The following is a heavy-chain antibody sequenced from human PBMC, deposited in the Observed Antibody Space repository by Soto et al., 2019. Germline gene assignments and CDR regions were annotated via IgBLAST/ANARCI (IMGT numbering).Heavy chain of an antibody. Sequence: SGPTLVNPTQTLTLACTCSGFSVETSGVGVGWIRQPPGNTLEWLALIYWNDFKRYTPSLESRLTITKDTSKNQVVLTVTNVDPADTATYYCAHSRGYNGYEGPPLYEMDVWGQGTTVTVSS. J-gene: IGHJ6*02. V-gene: IGHV2-5*01. D-gene: IGHD5-12*01. CDR1: GFSVETSGVG. CDR3: AHSRGYNGYEGPPLYEMDV. CDR2: IYWNDFK.